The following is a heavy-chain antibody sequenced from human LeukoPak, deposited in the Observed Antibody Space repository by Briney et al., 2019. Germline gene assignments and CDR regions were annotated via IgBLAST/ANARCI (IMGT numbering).Heavy chain of an antibody. D-gene: IGHD5-24*01. CDR2: IGTAGDT. Sequence: GGSLRLSCAASGFTFSNYDMHWVRQATGKGLEWVSGIGTAGDTYYPGPVKGRSTISRENAKNSLSLQMNSLTVGDTAVYYCVRAERRDGYNYLAYWGQGTLVTVSS. CDR3: VRAERRDGYNYLAY. V-gene: IGHV3-13*01. J-gene: IGHJ4*02. CDR1: GFTFSNYD.